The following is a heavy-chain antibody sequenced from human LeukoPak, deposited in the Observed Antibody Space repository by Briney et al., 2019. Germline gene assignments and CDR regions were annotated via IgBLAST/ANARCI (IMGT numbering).Heavy chain of an antibody. V-gene: IGHV3-21*01. CDR2: ISSSGSYI. CDR1: GFTFNGFS. CDR3: ARTIRLRSGLDSFDI. J-gene: IGHJ3*02. D-gene: IGHD5-12*01. Sequence: GGSLRLSCAASGFTFNGFSMNWVRQAPGKGLEWVSSISSSGSYIYYADSVKGRFTISRDNAENSLFLQMNSLRAEDTAVCYCARTIRLRSGLDSFDIWGQGTMVTVSS.